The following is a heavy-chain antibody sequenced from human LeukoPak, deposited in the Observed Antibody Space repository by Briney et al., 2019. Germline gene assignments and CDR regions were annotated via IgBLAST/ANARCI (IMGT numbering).Heavy chain of an antibody. V-gene: IGHV1-2*02. CDR3: ARDYGDSHDASDI. J-gene: IGHJ3*02. CDR2: INPNSGGT. CDR1: GYTFTGYY. Sequence: ASVKLSCKSSGYTFTGYYMHWVRHAPGQGLEWMGWINPNSGGTNYAQNFQGRVTMTRDTSISTAYMVLSRLRSDDTAVYYCARDYGDSHDASDIWGQGTMVTVSS. D-gene: IGHD4-17*01.